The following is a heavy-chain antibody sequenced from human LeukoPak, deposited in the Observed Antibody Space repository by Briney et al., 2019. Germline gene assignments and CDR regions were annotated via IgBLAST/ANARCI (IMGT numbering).Heavy chain of an antibody. D-gene: IGHD5-18*01. V-gene: IGHV4-34*01. CDR3: ARGYSYGLPGHYYYYMDV. J-gene: IGHJ6*03. Sequence: SETLSLTCAASGVSFSGYYWSWIRQSPGKGLEWIGDIHHSGTTNYNPSLKSRVTMSVDTSKNQFSLKLSSVTAADTAVYYCARGYSYGLPGHYYYYMDVWGKGTTVTISS. CDR1: GVSFSGYY. CDR2: IHHSGTT.